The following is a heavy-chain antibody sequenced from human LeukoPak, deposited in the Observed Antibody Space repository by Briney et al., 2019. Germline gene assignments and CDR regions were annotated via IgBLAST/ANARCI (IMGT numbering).Heavy chain of an antibody. Sequence: GGSLRLSCAASGFTFSDYYMTWIRQAPGKGLEWVSYISSSGSTIYYADSVKGRFTISRDNTKNSLYLQMNSLRAEDTAVYYCASTYGFWSVYGIEADYWGQGTLVTVSS. V-gene: IGHV3-11*04. J-gene: IGHJ4*02. CDR1: GFTFSDYY. CDR3: ASTYGFWSVYGIEADY. D-gene: IGHD3-3*01. CDR2: ISSSGSTI.